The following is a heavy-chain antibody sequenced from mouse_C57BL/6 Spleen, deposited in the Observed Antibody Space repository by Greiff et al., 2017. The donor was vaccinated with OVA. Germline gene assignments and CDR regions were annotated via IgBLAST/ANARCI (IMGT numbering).Heavy chain of an antibody. CDR1: GFTFSDYG. V-gene: IGHV5-17*01. CDR2: IRSGSSTI. CDR3: ARGSRGVDY. Sequence: EVMLVESGGGLVKPGGSLKLSCAASGFTFSDYGMHWVRQVPEKGLEWVAYIRSGSSTIYYADTVKGRFPITRDNAKNTLFLQMSCLRSEDAAMYYCARGSRGVDYWGQGTTLTVSS. D-gene: IGHD1-1*01. J-gene: IGHJ2*01.